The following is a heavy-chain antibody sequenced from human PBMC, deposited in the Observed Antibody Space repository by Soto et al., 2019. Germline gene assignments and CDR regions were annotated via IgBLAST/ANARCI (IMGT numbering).Heavy chain of an antibody. D-gene: IGHD6-19*01. CDR2: SFHDGNT. CDR3: ARHEGWAGPVQ. J-gene: IGHJ4*02. V-gene: IGHV4-4*02. CDR1: GASICSGGW. Sequence: PSETLSLTCAVSGASICSGGWWRWVRQPPGKGLEWIAESFHDGNTNYSPSLKSRVTISVDKSQNQFSLNVYSVTAADTAVYYCARHEGWAGPVQWGQGTLVTVSS.